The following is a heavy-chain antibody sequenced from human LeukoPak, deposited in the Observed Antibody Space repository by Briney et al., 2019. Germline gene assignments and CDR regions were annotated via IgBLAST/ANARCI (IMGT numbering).Heavy chain of an antibody. Sequence: PSETLSLTCAVYGGSFSGYYWSWIRQPPGKGLEWIGEINHRGSTNYNPSLKSRVTISVDTSKNQFSLKLSSVTAADTAVYYCARTYYDILTAIIQGFDYWGQGTLVTVSS. D-gene: IGHD3-9*01. CDR1: GGSFSGYY. CDR3: ARTYYDILTAIIQGFDY. CDR2: INHRGST. J-gene: IGHJ4*02. V-gene: IGHV4-34*01.